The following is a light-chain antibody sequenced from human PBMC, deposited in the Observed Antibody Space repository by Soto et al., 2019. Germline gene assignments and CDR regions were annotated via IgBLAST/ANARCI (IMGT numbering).Light chain of an antibody. CDR2: AAS. Sequence: AIQMTQSPSSLSASVGDRVTITCRASQGIRNDLGWYQQKPGKAPKLLIYAASSLQSGVPSRFSGSGSSTDFTLTISSLQPEDFATYYCLQDYNALTFGGGTKVEIK. J-gene: IGKJ4*01. CDR3: LQDYNALT. V-gene: IGKV1-6*01. CDR1: QGIRND.